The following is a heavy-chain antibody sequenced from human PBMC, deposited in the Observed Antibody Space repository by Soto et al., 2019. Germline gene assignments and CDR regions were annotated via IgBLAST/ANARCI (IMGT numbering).Heavy chain of an antibody. CDR1: GGTFSSDA. J-gene: IGHJ4*02. V-gene: IGHV1-69*05. CDR2: IIPIFGTA. Sequence: SVKFSCKASGGTFSSDAISWVRQAPGQGLEWMGGIIPIFGTANYAQKFQGRVTITRDTSASTAYMELSSLRSEDTAVYYCAREGYSYGYYYFDYWGQGTLVTVSS. D-gene: IGHD5-18*01. CDR3: AREGYSYGYYYFDY.